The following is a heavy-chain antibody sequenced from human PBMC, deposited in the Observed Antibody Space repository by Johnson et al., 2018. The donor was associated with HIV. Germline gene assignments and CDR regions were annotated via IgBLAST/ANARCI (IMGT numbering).Heavy chain of an antibody. CDR2: ISYDGSNK. Sequence: QVQLVESGGGVVQPGRSLRLSCAASGFTFSSYAMHWVRQAPGKGLEWVAVISYDGSNKYYADSVKGRFTISIANSKNTLYLQMNSLRAEDTALYYCARVLCSGGSCYSDAFDIWGQGTMVTVSS. J-gene: IGHJ3*02. CDR3: ARVLCSGGSCYSDAFDI. D-gene: IGHD2-15*01. CDR1: GFTFSSYA. V-gene: IGHV3-30*04.